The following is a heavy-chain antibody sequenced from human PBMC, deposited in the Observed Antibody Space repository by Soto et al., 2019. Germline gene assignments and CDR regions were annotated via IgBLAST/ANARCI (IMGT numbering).Heavy chain of an antibody. CDR3: ARAVFSSILYIDL. J-gene: IGHJ6*03. D-gene: IGHD3-10*01. CDR2: IYPSGAT. V-gene: IGHV4-30-2*01. Sequence: PSETLSLTCAISGASISTRGFTWSWIRQPPGKGPEWIGYIYPSGATYYNPSLKSRVTISLETSKNRFSLNVNSATAADTAVYYCARAVFSSILYIDLWGPGTTVTVSS. CDR1: GASISTRGFT.